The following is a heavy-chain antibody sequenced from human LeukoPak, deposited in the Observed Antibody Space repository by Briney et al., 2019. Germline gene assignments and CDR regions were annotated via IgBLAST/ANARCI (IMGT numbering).Heavy chain of an antibody. D-gene: IGHD2-2*02. Sequence: PSETLSLTCIVSGGSISSGSYYWSWIRQPAGKGLEWIGRIYTSGSTNYNPSLKSRVTISVDTSKNQFSLKLSSVTAADTAVYYCAREGYCSSTSCYTDYYYYYYMDVWGKGTTVTVSS. V-gene: IGHV4-61*02. CDR2: IYTSGST. CDR1: GGSISSGSYY. J-gene: IGHJ6*03. CDR3: AREGYCSSTSCYTDYYYYYYMDV.